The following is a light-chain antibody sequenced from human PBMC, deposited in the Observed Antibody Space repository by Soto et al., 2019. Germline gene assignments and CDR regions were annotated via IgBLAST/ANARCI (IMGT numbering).Light chain of an antibody. V-gene: IGKV3-15*01. CDR2: GAS. CDR1: PSVSSG. Sequence: EIVVTQSLATLSVSPGEIATLSCRASPSVSSGLAGYQQRPGQAPRLRISGASTKATGIPARFSGSGSGPEFTHTISSMQSEDFAVYDCQQYHNWPLTFGQGTKVELK. CDR3: QQYHNWPLT. J-gene: IGKJ1*01.